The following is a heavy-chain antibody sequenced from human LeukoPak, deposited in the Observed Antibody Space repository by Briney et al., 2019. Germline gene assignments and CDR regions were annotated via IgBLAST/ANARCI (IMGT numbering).Heavy chain of an antibody. Sequence: PSETLSLTCTVSGASISSHYWSWIRQPPGKGLEWIGYISYSGTTKYNASLKSRVTISADTSKSHFSLNLSSVTAADTAAYYCARELELRSEGSFDYWGQGTLVTVSS. V-gene: IGHV4-59*11. J-gene: IGHJ4*02. D-gene: IGHD1-7*01. CDR3: ARELELRSEGSFDY. CDR1: GASISSHY. CDR2: ISYSGTT.